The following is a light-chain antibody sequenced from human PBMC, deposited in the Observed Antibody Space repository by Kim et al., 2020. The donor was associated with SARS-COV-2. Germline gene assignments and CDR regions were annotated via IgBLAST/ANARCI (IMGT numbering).Light chain of an antibody. J-gene: IGKJ4*01. CDR3: QQYAGSLT. CDR2: GAS. V-gene: IGKV3-20*01. Sequence: LSPGERATLSCRASQSVSSNYLTWYQQKPGQTPRLLIYGASSRATGIPDRFSGSGSETDFTLTINRLEPEDSAVYYCQQYAGSLTFGGGTKVDIK. CDR1: QSVSSNY.